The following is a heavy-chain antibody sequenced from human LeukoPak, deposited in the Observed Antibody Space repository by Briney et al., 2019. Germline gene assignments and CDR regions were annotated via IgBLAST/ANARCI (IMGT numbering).Heavy chain of an antibody. V-gene: IGHV1-69*05. J-gene: IGHJ6*03. CDR2: IIPIFGTA. D-gene: IGHD3-10*01. Sequence: SVKVSCKASGGTFSSYAISWVRQAPGQGLEWMGGIIPIFGTANYAQKFQGRVTITTDESTSTAYMELSSLRSEDTAVYYCARRKVTMARGTRYYYMDVWGKGTAVTVSS. CDR3: ARRKVTMARGTRYYYMDV. CDR1: GGTFSSYA.